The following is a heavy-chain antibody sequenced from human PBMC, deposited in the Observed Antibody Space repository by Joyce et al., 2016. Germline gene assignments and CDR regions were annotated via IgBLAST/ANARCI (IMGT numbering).Heavy chain of an antibody. CDR2: ISAYNGNT. D-gene: IGHD6-13*01. Sequence: QVQLVQSGAEVKKPGASVKVSCKASGYTFTSYGISWVRQAPGQGLEWMGWISAYNGNTNYAQKLQGRVTMTTDTSTSTAYMELRSLRADDTAVYYCARYSSSDFFSNWFDPWGQGTLVTVSS. V-gene: IGHV1-18*01. CDR3: ARYSSSDFFSNWFDP. J-gene: IGHJ5*02. CDR1: GYTFTSYG.